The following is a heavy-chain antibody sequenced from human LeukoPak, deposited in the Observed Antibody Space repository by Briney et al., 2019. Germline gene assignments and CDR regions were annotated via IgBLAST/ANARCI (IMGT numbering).Heavy chain of an antibody. Sequence: PGGSLRLSCAASGFTFDDYAMHWVRQAPGKGLEWVSGISWNSGSIGYADSVRGRFTISRDNAKNSLYLQMNSLRAEDMALYYCAKDMTSYATYYFDYWGQGTLVTVSS. CDR2: ISWNSGSI. CDR1: GFTFDDYA. D-gene: IGHD2-2*01. V-gene: IGHV3-9*03. J-gene: IGHJ4*02. CDR3: AKDMTSYATYYFDY.